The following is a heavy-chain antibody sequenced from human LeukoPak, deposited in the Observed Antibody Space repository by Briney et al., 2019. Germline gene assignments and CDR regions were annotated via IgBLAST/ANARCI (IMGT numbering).Heavy chain of an antibody. CDR3: AKEPDILGNYYFDY. V-gene: IGHV3-23*01. J-gene: IGHJ4*02. D-gene: IGHD3-9*01. Sequence: PGGSLRLSCAASGFTFSSYGMSWVRQAPGKGLEWVSAISGSGGSTYYADSVKGRFIISRDNSKNTLYLQMNSLRAEDTAVYYCAKEPDILGNYYFDYWGQGTLVTVSS. CDR2: ISGSGGST. CDR1: GFTFSSYG.